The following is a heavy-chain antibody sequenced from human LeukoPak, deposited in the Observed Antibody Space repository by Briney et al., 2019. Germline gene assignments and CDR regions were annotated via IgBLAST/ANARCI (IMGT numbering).Heavy chain of an antibody. V-gene: IGHV4-34*01. D-gene: IGHD6-19*01. CDR2: INHSGST. Sequence: SETLSLTCAVYGGSFSGYYWSWIRQPPGKGLEWIGEINHSGSTNYNPSLKSRVTISVDTSKNQFSLKLSSVTAADTAVYYCARSRYSSGWIAFDYWGQGTLVTVSS. J-gene: IGHJ4*02. CDR3: ARSRYSSGWIAFDY. CDR1: GGSFSGYY.